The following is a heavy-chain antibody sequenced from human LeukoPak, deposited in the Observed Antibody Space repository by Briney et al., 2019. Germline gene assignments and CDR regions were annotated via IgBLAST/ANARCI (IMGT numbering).Heavy chain of an antibody. D-gene: IGHD3-3*01. V-gene: IGHV1-18*01. CDR1: GYTFTSYG. J-gene: IGHJ4*02. CDR2: ISAYNGNT. CDR3: ARGLLTYYDFWSGYSNLDY. Sequence: GASVKVSCKASGYTFTSYGISWVRQAPGQGLEWMGWISAYNGNTNYAQKLQGRVTMTTDTSTSTAYMELRSLRSDDPAVYYCARGLLTYYDFWSGYSNLDYWGQGTLVTVSS.